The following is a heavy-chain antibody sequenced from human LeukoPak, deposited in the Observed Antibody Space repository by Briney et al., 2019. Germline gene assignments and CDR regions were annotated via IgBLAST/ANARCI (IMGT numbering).Heavy chain of an antibody. D-gene: IGHD1-1*01. Sequence: GGSLRLSCAASGFTVSSNYMSWVRQAPGKGLEWVSVIYSGGSTYYADSVKGRFTISRDNSKNTLYLQMNSLRAEDTAVYYCARAPTSMGLIPRHFDYWGQGTLVTVSS. J-gene: IGHJ4*02. CDR1: GFTVSSNY. V-gene: IGHV3-66*01. CDR2: IYSGGST. CDR3: ARAPTSMGLIPRHFDY.